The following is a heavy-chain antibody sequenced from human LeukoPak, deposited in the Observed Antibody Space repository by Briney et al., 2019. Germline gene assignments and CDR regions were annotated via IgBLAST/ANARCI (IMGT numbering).Heavy chain of an antibody. Sequence: ASVKVSCKASGYTFTSYDINWVRQATGQGLEWMGWMNPNSGNTGYAQKFQGRVTITRNTSISTAYMELSSLRSEDTAVYYCARTVDTATFDAFDIWGQGTMVTVSS. CDR3: ARTVDTATFDAFDI. J-gene: IGHJ3*02. D-gene: IGHD5-18*01. V-gene: IGHV1-8*03. CDR2: MNPNSGNT. CDR1: GYTFTSYD.